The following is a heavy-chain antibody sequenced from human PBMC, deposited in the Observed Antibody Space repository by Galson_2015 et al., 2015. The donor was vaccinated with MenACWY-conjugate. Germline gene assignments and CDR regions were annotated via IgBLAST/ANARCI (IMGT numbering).Heavy chain of an antibody. D-gene: IGHD6-19*01. Sequence: SLRLSCAASGITVSSNYMSWVRQAPGKGLEWVSVIYSGGSTYYADSVKGRFTISRDNSKNTLYLQMESLRVEDMAVYYCARHSGGWYGGALDIWGQGTMVTVSS. J-gene: IGHJ3*02. CDR3: ARHSGGWYGGALDI. CDR2: IYSGGST. V-gene: IGHV3-66*04. CDR1: GITVSSNY.